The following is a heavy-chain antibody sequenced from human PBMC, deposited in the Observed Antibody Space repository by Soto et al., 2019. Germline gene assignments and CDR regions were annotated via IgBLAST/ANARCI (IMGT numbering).Heavy chain of an antibody. CDR2: ISDSGLSS. J-gene: IGHJ4*02. CDR3: AKQGNGYNTDY. Sequence: PGGSLRLSCAASGFTFGTCAMNWVRQAPGKGLEWVSGISDSGLSSYYADSVKGRFTISRDNSKNTLHLQMNSLRAEDTAVYYCAKQGNGYNTDYWGQGTLVTVSS. V-gene: IGHV3-23*01. D-gene: IGHD5-12*01. CDR1: GFTFGTCA.